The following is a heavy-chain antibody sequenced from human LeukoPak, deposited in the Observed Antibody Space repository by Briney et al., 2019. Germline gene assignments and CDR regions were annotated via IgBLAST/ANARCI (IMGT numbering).Heavy chain of an antibody. V-gene: IGHV3-23*02. J-gene: IGHJ4*02. CDR3: AREERSTVGLSDY. D-gene: IGHD4-23*01. CDR2: ISVGDST. Sequence: GGSLRLSCTASGFTFGNYDMAWVRQAPGKGLEWVPSISVGDSTYYGDSVKGRFTISRDNSKNTLYLHMSSLRPEDTALYYCAREERSTVGLSDYWGQGTLVTVSS. CDR1: GFTFGNYD.